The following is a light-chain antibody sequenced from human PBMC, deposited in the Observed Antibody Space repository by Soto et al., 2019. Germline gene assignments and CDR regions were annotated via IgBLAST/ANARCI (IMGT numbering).Light chain of an antibody. CDR2: GAS. V-gene: IGKV3-15*01. J-gene: IGKJ1*01. CDR3: QQYNNWPRT. CDR1: QSVATN. Sequence: VMTQSPATLSVSPGERVTLSCRASQSVATNLAWYQQKPGQAPRLLIYGASTRATGIPARFSGSGSGTEFTLTISSLQSEDFAVYYCQQYNNWPRTFGQGTKVDI.